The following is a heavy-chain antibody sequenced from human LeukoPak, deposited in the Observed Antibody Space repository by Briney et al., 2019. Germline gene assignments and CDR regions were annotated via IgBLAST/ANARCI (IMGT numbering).Heavy chain of an antibody. Sequence: ASVKVSCKASGYTFTSYGISWVRQATGQGLEWMGWMNPNSGNTGYAQKFQGRVTMTRNTSISTAYMELSSLRSEDTAVYYCARENSVRDEAWWFNPWGQGTLVTVSS. CDR1: GYTFTSYG. CDR2: MNPNSGNT. J-gene: IGHJ5*02. V-gene: IGHV1-8*02. CDR3: ARENSVRDEAWWFNP. D-gene: IGHD5-24*01.